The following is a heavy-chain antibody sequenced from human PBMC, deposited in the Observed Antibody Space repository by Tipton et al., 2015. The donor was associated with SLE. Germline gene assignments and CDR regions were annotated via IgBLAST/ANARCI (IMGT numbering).Heavy chain of an antibody. Sequence: TLSLTCTVSGYSIRSGYYWGWIRQPPGKGLEWIGSIYHSGSTYYNPSLKSRVTISVDTPKNQFSLKLSSVTAADTAVYYCARSGHIVVVVLGYFDVWGRGTLVTVSS. D-gene: IGHD2-21*01. V-gene: IGHV4-38-2*02. CDR2: IYHSGST. CDR3: ARSGHIVVVVLGYFDV. J-gene: IGHJ2*01. CDR1: GYSIRSGYY.